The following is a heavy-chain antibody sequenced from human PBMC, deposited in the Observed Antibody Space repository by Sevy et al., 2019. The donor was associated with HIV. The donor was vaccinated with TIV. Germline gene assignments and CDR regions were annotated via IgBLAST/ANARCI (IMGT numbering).Heavy chain of an antibody. Sequence: ASVKVSCKASGYTFTSYRIYWVGQAPGQGLEWMGWVSAHNGDTNYVQKVQGRVAMTTDTSTSTAYMELRSLTSDDTAVYYCARAYCSGGSCYSLAYWGQGSLVTVSS. J-gene: IGHJ4*02. V-gene: IGHV1-18*01. CDR1: GYTFTSYR. D-gene: IGHD2-15*01. CDR2: VSAHNGDT. CDR3: ARAYCSGGSCYSLAY.